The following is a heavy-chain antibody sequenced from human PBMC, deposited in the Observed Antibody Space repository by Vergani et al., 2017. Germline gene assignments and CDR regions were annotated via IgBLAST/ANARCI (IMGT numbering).Heavy chain of an antibody. CDR2: IIPIFGTA. CDR3: ATRIWGSAGYYYYYYYMDV. Sequence: QVQLVQSGAEVKKPGSSVKVSCKASGGTFSSYAISWVRQAPGQGLEWMGGIIPIFGTANYAQKFQGRVTITADESTSTAYMELSSLRSEDTAVYYCATRIWGSAGYYYYYYYMDVWGKGTTVTVSS. CDR1: GGTFSSYA. D-gene: IGHD3-16*01. J-gene: IGHJ6*03. V-gene: IGHV1-69*01.